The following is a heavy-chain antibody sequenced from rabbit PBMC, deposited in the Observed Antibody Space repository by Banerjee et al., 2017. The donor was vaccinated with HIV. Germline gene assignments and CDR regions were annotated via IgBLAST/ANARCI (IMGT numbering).Heavy chain of an antibody. CDR3: ARDLAGAIGWNFGL. D-gene: IGHD4-1*01. Sequence: QEQLEESGGDLVKPEGSLTLTCTASGFSFSSGYWICWVRQAPGKGLEWIGCIGIGSGTTYYASWAKGRFTISKTSSTTVTLQMTSLTAADTATYFCARDLAGAIGWNFGLWGPGTLVTVS. J-gene: IGHJ4*01. V-gene: IGHV1S45*01. CDR2: IGIGSGTT. CDR1: GFSFSSGYW.